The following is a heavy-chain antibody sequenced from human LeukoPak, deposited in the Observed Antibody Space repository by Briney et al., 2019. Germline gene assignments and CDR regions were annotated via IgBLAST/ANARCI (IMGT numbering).Heavy chain of an antibody. D-gene: IGHD3-10*01. CDR1: GFTFSSYG. Sequence: GGSLRLSCAASGFTFSSYGMHWVRQAPGKGLEWVAVTSSDLNVKLYADSVMGRFTISRDNSRSTLYLQMNSLRPEDTAIYYCAREGYYGSGSPPSLYFDYWGQGTLVTVSS. CDR3: AREGYYGSGSPPSLYFDY. J-gene: IGHJ4*02. CDR2: TSSDLNVK. V-gene: IGHV3-30*03.